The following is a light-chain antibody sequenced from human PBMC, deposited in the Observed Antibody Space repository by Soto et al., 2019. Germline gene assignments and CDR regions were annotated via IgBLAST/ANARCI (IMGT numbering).Light chain of an antibody. Sequence: ALSWPGTVCAYPGQTSTISCTGRRNDVGAYNFVSWYHQHPGKVPKLMIFDVRHRPSGVSTRFSGSKSGNTASLTISGLQAEDEADYFCSSYTTSSTVVFGTGTKVTVL. J-gene: IGLJ1*01. CDR2: DVR. CDR3: SSYTTSSTVV. V-gene: IGLV2-14*01. CDR1: RNDVGAYNF.